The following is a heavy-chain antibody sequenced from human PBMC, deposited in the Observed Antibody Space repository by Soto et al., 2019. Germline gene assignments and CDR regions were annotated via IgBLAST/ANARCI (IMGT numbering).Heavy chain of an antibody. CDR1: GVTFGSYW. Sequence: GGSLRLSCAAYGVTFGSYWMHWAGQAPGKGLVWVSRINSDGSSTSYADSVKGRFTISRDNAKNTLYLQMNSLRAEDTAVYYCARDDSPDYDERTRYHSGPWA. CDR2: INSDGSST. D-gene: IGHD3-16*01. V-gene: IGHV3-74*01. CDR3: ARDDSPDYDERTRYHSGP. J-gene: IGHJ5*02.